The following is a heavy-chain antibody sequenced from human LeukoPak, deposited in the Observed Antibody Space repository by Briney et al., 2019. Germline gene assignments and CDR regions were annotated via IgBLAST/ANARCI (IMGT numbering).Heavy chain of an antibody. D-gene: IGHD2-2*01. V-gene: IGHV4-34*01. CDR3: AGDSASTRWFH. Sequence: SETLSLTCAVYGGSFSGYYWSWIRQPPGKGLEWIGEINHSGSTNYSPSLKSRVTISVDTSKNQFSLTLNSVTAADTAVYYCAGDSASTRWFHWGQGILVTVSS. J-gene: IGHJ4*02. CDR2: INHSGST. CDR1: GGSFSGYY.